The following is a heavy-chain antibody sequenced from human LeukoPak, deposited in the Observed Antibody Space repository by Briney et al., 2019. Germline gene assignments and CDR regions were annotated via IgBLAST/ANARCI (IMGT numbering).Heavy chain of an antibody. V-gene: IGHV1-8*01. D-gene: IGHD6-19*01. CDR2: MTPNSEKR. CDR1: GYPFTSFN. CDR3: ARGRGWGILDS. J-gene: IGHJ4*02. Sequence: ASVKVSCKTSGYPFTSFNIHWVRQAAGHGLEWMSWMTPNSEKRGYAQKFQGRVTMTADTSIDTAYMELSSLTFDDTAIYYCARGRGWGILDSWGQGNLVTVSS.